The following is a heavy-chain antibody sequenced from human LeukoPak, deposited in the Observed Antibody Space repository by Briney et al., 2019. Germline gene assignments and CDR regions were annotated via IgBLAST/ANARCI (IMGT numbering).Heavy chain of an antibody. V-gene: IGHV1-18*01. CDR1: GYTFTSYG. J-gene: IGHJ4*02. CDR2: ISAYNGNT. Sequence: GASVKVSCKASGYTFTSYGISWVRQAPGQGLEWMGWISAYNGNTNYAQKLQGRVTMTTDTSTSTAYTELRSLRSDDTAVYYCARASGYYGFSPYYFDYWGQGTLVTVSS. D-gene: IGHD3-22*01. CDR3: ARASGYYGFSPYYFDY.